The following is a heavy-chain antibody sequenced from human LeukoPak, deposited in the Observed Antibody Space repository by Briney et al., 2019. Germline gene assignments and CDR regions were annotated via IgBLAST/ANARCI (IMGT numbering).Heavy chain of an antibody. V-gene: IGHV1-69*13. D-gene: IGHD2-15*01. J-gene: IGHJ6*03. CDR2: IIPIFGTA. CDR3: ARNLGDIVGGYYYYMDV. Sequence: GASVKVSCKASGGTFSSYAISWVRQAPGQGLEWMGGIIPIFGTANYAQKFQGRVTITADESTSTAYMELSSLRSEDTAVYYCARNLGDIVGGYYYYMDVWGKGTTVTVSS. CDR1: GGTFSSYA.